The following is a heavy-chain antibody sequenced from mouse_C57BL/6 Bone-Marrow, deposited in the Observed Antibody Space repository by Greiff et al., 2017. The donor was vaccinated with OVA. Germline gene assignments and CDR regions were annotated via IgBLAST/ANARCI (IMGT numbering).Heavy chain of an antibody. CDR3: ARCNYPLYYFDY. Sequence: VQGVESGAELAKPGASVKLSCKASGYTFTSYWMHWVKQRPGQGLEWIGYINPSSGYTKYNQKFKDKATLTADKSSSTAYMQLSSLTYEDSAVYYCARCNYPLYYFDYWGQGTTLTVSS. CDR2: INPSSGYT. J-gene: IGHJ2*01. D-gene: IGHD2-1*01. V-gene: IGHV1-7*01. CDR1: GYTFTSYW.